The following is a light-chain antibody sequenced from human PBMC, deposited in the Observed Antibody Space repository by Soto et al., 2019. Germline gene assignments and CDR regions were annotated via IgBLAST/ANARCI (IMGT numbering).Light chain of an antibody. J-gene: IGKJ2*01. CDR1: QSLLHSNGYNY. Sequence: DIVMTQSPLSLPVTPGEPASISCRSSQSLLHSNGYNYLDWYLQKPGQSPQLLIYLGSNRASGVPDRFSGSGSGTDFTLKISRVEAEDVGDYYCMQALQIPQTFGQGTKLEI. CDR2: LGS. V-gene: IGKV2-28*01. CDR3: MQALQIPQT.